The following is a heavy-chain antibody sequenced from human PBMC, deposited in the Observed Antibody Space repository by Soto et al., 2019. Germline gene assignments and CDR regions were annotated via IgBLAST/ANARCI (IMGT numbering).Heavy chain of an antibody. CDR2: IKQDGSEK. CDR1: GFTFSSYW. Sequence: PGGSLRLSCAASGFTFSSYWMSWVRQAPGKGLEWVANIKQDGSEKYYVDSVKGRSTISRDNAKNSLNLQMNSLRAEDTAVYYCARVTDYYESSGYFDYWGQGTLVTVSS. D-gene: IGHD3-22*01. CDR3: ARVTDYYESSGYFDY. V-gene: IGHV3-7*01. J-gene: IGHJ4*02.